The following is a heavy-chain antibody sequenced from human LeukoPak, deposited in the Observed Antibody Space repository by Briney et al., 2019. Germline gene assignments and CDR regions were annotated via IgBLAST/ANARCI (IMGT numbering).Heavy chain of an antibody. D-gene: IGHD5-12*01. J-gene: IGHJ5*02. V-gene: IGHV1-8*03. CDR3: ARAASWLRFNWFDP. Sequence: ASVKVSCKASGYTFTSYDINWVRQATGQGLEWMGWMNPNSGNTGYAQKFQGRVTITRNTSISTAYMELSSLRSEDTAVYYCARAASWLRFNWFDPWGQGTLVTVSS. CDR2: MNPNSGNT. CDR1: GYTFTSYD.